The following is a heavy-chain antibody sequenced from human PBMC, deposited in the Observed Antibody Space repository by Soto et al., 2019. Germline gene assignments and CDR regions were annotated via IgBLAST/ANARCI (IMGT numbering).Heavy chain of an antibody. D-gene: IGHD4-4*01. Sequence: GGSLRLSCAASGFMFSSYWMHWVRHVPGKGLVWVARINSDGSSTTYADSVKGRFTISRDNAKNTLYLQMKNLRAEDTAIYYCTRDIDDSACIDFFDSWGQGTMVTVYS. V-gene: IGHV3-74*01. J-gene: IGHJ4*02. CDR3: TRDIDDSACIDFFDS. CDR1: GFMFSSYW. CDR2: INSDGSST.